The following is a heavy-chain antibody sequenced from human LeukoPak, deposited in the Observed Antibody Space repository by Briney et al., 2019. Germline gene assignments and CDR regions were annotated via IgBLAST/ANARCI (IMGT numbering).Heavy chain of an antibody. CDR3: AKWKTVVGFDP. CDR1: GFTFSTYG. CDR2: ISGSGGST. D-gene: IGHD4-23*01. J-gene: IGHJ5*02. Sequence: PGGSLRLSCAASGFTFSTYGMRWVRQAPGKALEWVSVISGSGGSTYYADSVKGRFTISRDNSKNTLYLQMNSLRAEDTAVYYCAKWKTVVGFDPWGQGTLVTVSS. V-gene: IGHV3-23*01.